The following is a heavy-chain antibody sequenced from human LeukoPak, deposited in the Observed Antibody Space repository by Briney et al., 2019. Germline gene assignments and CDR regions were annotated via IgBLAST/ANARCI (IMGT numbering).Heavy chain of an antibody. CDR2: ISSSSSYI. V-gene: IGHV3-21*01. D-gene: IGHD1-26*01. Sequence: GGSLRLSCAASGFTFSSYSMNWVRQAPGKGLEWVSSISSSSSYIYYADSVRGRFTISRDNAKNSLYLQMNSLRAEDTAVYYCAAIPGTVELDYWGQGTLVTVSS. J-gene: IGHJ4*02. CDR3: AAIPGTVELDY. CDR1: GFTFSSYS.